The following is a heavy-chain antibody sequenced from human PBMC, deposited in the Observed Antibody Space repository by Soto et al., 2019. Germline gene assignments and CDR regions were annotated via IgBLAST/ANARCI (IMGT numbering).Heavy chain of an antibody. CDR3: ARGGYYYDSSAYYRPFDY. CDR1: GYTFTSYD. D-gene: IGHD3-22*01. V-gene: IGHV1-8*01. CDR2: MNPNSGNT. Sequence: ASVKVSCKASGYTFTSYDINWVRQATGQGLEWMGWMNPNSGNTGYAQKFQGRVTMTRSTSISTAYMELSSLRSEDTAVYYCARGGYYYDSSAYYRPFDYWGQGTLVTVSS. J-gene: IGHJ4*02.